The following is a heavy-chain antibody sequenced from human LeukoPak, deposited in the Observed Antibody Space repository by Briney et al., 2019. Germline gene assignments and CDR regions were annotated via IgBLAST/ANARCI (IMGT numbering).Heavy chain of an antibody. CDR3: ARHGPTGIVLRFLEWLLGYFDY. V-gene: IGHV4-34*01. J-gene: IGHJ4*02. Sequence: PSETLSLTCAVYGGSFSGYYWSWIRQPPGKGLEWIGSIYYSGSTYYNPSLKSRVTISVDTSKNQFSLKLSSVTAADTAVYYCARHGPTGIVLRFLEWLLGYFDYWGQGTLVTVSS. D-gene: IGHD3-3*01. CDR1: GGSFSGYY. CDR2: IYYSGST.